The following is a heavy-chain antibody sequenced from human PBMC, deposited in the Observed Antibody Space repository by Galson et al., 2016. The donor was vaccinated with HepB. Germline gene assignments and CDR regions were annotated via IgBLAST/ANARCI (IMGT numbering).Heavy chain of an antibody. V-gene: IGHV3-7*03. CDR1: GFTFTSYW. Sequence: SLRLSCAASGFTFTSYWMSWVRQAPGKGLEWVANIRQDGSEKDYVDPVKGRFTISRDSAEKSLHLQMNSLRAEDTAVYYCVREGVGGFDYWGQGTLVTVSS. CDR3: VREGVGGFDY. J-gene: IGHJ4*02. D-gene: IGHD3-16*01. CDR2: IRQDGSEK.